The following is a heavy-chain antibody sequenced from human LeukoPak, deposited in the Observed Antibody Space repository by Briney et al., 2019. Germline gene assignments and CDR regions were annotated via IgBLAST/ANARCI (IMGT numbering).Heavy chain of an antibody. D-gene: IGHD4-17*01. V-gene: IGHV4-39*01. CDR3: ARRNGDSDY. CDR1: GGSISSSSYY. Sequence: SETLSLTCTVSGGSISSSSYYWGWIRQPPGKGLEWIGSIYYSGSTYYNPSLKSRATISVDTSKNQFSLKLSSVTAADMAVYYCARRNGDSDYWGQGTLVTVSS. CDR2: IYYSGST. J-gene: IGHJ4*02.